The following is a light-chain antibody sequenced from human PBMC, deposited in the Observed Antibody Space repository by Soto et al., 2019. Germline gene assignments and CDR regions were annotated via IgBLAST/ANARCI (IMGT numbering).Light chain of an antibody. CDR3: QHLKSYPLS. Sequence: DIQLTQSPSFLSASVEDRVTITCRTSQDISSYLAWYQQKPGKAPQLLISAASTLQSGVPSRFSGSGSGTEFTLTISSLQPEDFATYYCQHLKSYPLSFGGGTKVEI. CDR2: AAS. V-gene: IGKV1-9*01. CDR1: QDISSY. J-gene: IGKJ4*01.